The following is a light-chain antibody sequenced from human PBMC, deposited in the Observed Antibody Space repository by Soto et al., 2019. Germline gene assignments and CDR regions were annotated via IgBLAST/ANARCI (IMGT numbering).Light chain of an antibody. CDR1: SSNIGSNT. V-gene: IGLV1-44*01. J-gene: IGLJ2*01. CDR3: AACDDSLNGVV. CDR2: SNN. Sequence: QTVVTQPPSASGTPGQRVTISCSGSSSNIGSNTVNWYQQLPGTAPKLLIYSNNQRPSGVPDRFSGYKSGTSASLAISGLQSEDEADYYCAACDDSLNGVVFGGVTKLTVL.